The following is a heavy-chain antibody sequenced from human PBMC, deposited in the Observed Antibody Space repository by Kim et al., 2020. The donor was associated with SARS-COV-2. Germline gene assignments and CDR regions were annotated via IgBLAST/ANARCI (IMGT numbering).Heavy chain of an antibody. D-gene: IGHD6-19*01. J-gene: IGHJ3*02. CDR1: GGSFSGYY. Sequence: SETLSLTCAVYGGSFSGYYWSWIRQPPGKGLEWIGEINHSGSTNYNPSLKSRVTISVDTSKNQFSLKLSSVTAADTAVYYCARGRSLFTVAGPRVQNAFDIWGQGTMVTVSS. CDR2: INHSGST. CDR3: ARGRSLFTVAGPRVQNAFDI. V-gene: IGHV4-34*01.